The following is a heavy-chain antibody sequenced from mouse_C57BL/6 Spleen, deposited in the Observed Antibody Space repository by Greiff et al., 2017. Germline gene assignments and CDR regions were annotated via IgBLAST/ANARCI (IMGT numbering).Heavy chain of an antibody. Sequence: EVKVVESGGGLVKPGGSLKLSCAASGFTFSDYGMHWVRQAPEKGLEWVAYISSGSSTIYYADTVKGRFTISRDNAKNTLFLQRTSLRSEETAMYYCAGITTGPGWGQGTSVTVSS. D-gene: IGHD1-1*01. J-gene: IGHJ4*01. V-gene: IGHV5-17*01. CDR1: GFTFSDYG. CDR3: AGITTGPG. CDR2: ISSGSSTI.